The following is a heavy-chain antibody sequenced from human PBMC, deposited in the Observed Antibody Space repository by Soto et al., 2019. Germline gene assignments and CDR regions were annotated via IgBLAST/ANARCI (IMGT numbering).Heavy chain of an antibody. D-gene: IGHD4-4*01. J-gene: IGHJ6*02. V-gene: IGHV5-51*01. CDR3: ARHEQFYYYYYGMDV. CDR2: INPGDSDI. Sequence: PXESLTISCKASGYSVTTYWIALVRQMPGKGLEWMGIINPGDSDIRYSPSFQGQVTISADNSISTAYLQWSSLKASDTAMYYCARHEQFYYYYYGMDVWGQGTAVTVSS. CDR1: GYSVTTYW.